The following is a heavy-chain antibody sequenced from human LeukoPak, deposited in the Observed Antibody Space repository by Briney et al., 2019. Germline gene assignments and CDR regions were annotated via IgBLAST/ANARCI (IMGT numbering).Heavy chain of an antibody. Sequence: GSLRLSCAASGFTFSSYWMTWVRQAPGKGLEWVSTVTSSGGSTYYADSVKGRFTNSRDNSKNTLYLQMSSLRAEDTAVYYCAKTMGAIDHDYWGQGTLVTVSS. CDR1: GFTFSSYW. CDR2: VTSSGGST. V-gene: IGHV3-23*01. CDR3: AKTMGAIDHDY. D-gene: IGHD1-26*01. J-gene: IGHJ4*02.